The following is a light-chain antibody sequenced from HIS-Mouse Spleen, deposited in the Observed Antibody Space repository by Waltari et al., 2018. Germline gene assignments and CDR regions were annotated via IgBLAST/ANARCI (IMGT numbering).Light chain of an antibody. CDR2: EGS. CDR3: CSYAGSSTFGV. J-gene: IGLJ3*02. CDR1: SSDVGSYNL. Sequence: QSALTQPASVSGSPGQSITISCTGTSSDVGSYNLVSWYQQHPGKAPKPMIYEGSKRPSGVSNRFSGSKSGNPASLTISGLQAEDEADYYCCSYAGSSTFGVFGGGTKLTVL. V-gene: IGLV2-23*03.